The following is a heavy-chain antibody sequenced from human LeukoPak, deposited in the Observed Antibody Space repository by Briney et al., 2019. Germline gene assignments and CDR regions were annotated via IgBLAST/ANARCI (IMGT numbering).Heavy chain of an antibody. J-gene: IGHJ4*02. D-gene: IGHD2-21*01. V-gene: IGHV1-2*02. CDR1: GYTFTVYF. CDR3: ASGSDISSFYLYYSDY. CDR2: INANSGGT. Sequence: ASVRVSSTDSGYTFTVYFIHWGRETPGQGLGWVGCINANSGGTYYTQRFQDRDTITRDTSSSTAYMELSRLRSDDTAVYYCASGSDISSFYLYYSDYWGQGSLVTVSS.